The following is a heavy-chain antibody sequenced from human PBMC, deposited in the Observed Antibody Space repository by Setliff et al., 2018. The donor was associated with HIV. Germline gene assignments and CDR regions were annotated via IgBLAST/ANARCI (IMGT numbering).Heavy chain of an antibody. CDR1: GYAFTDYS. CDR3: ARGVKGIATTGKYYFDY. CDR2: INPDSRGT. Sequence: GASVKVSCKTSGYAFTDYSIHWVRQAPGQGLEWVGRINPDSRGTNYAQTFQGRVTMTRDTSVSTAYMGLSRLTSDDTAVFYCARGVKGIATTGKYYFDYWGQGTLVTVSS. J-gene: IGHJ4*02. V-gene: IGHV1-2*06. D-gene: IGHD6-13*01.